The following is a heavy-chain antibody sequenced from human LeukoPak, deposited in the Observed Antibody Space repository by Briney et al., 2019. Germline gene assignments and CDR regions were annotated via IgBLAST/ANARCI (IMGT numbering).Heavy chain of an antibody. V-gene: IGHV4-34*01. D-gene: IGHD2-15*01. CDR1: GGSFSGYY. Sequence: PSETLSLTCAVYGGSFSGYYWRWIRQPPGKGLEWIGEINHSGSTNYNPSLKSRVTISVDTSKNQFSLKLSSVTAADTAVYYCARGDIVVVVAATRVFDYWGQGTLVTVSS. CDR3: ARGDIVVVVAATRVFDY. CDR2: INHSGST. J-gene: IGHJ4*02.